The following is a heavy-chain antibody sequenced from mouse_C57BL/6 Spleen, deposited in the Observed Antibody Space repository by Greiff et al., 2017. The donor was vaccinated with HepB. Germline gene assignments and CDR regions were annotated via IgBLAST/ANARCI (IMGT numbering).Heavy chain of an antibody. J-gene: IGHJ4*01. CDR3: ARREDGYDYAMDY. V-gene: IGHV1-22*01. Sequence: EVQGVESGPELVKPGASVKMSCKASGYTFTDYNMHWVKQSHGKSLEWIGYINPNNGGTSYNQKFKGKATLTVNKSSSTAYMELRSLTSEDSAVYYCARREDGYDYAMDYWGQGTSVTVSS. D-gene: IGHD2-3*01. CDR1: GYTFTDYN. CDR2: INPNNGGT.